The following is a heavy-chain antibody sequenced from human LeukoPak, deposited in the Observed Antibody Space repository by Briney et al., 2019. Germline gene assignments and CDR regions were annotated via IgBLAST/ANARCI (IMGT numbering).Heavy chain of an antibody. CDR2: IYYSGST. V-gene: IGHV4-61*01. Sequence: SETLSLTCAVSGGSIDNSNYYWSWIRQPPGKGLEWIGYIYYSGSTNYNPSLKSRVTISVDTSKNQFSLKLSSVTAADTAVYYCARSTRYNWFDPWGQGTLVTVSS. J-gene: IGHJ5*02. CDR1: GGSIDNSNYY. CDR3: ARSTRYNWFDP.